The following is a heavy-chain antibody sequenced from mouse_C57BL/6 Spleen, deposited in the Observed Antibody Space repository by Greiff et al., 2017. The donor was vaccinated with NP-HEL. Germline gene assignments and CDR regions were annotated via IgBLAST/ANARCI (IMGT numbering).Heavy chain of an antibody. J-gene: IGHJ1*03. V-gene: IGHV1-4*01. CDR1: GYTFTSYT. CDR2: INPSSGYT. D-gene: IGHD1-1*01. CDR3: ARTGLPGSSYGYFDV. Sequence: QVQLQQSGAELVRPGASVKMSCKASGYTFTSYTMHWVKQRPGQGLEWIGYINPSSGYTKYNQKFKDKATLTADKSSSTAYMQLSSLTSEDSAVYYCARTGLPGSSYGYFDVWGTGTTVTVSS.